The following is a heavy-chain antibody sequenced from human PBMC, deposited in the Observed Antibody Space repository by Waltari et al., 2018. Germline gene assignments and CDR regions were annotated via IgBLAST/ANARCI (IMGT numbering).Heavy chain of an antibody. V-gene: IGHV4-59*01. CDR3: ASHSLGYFYGMDV. Sequence: VQLQESGPGLMKPSETLSLTCTVSGDLIRSYYWSWIRQPPGKRLEWIGLIYYSGSTNYNPALKSRVTISVDTSKNQFSLKLTSVTAADTAVYYCASHSLGYFYGMDVWGQGTTVTVSS. CDR1: GDLIRSYY. CDR2: IYYSGST. D-gene: IGHD4-4*01. J-gene: IGHJ6*02.